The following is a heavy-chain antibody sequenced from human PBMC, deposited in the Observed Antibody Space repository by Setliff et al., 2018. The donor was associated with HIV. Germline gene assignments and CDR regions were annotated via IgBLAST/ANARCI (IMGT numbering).Heavy chain of an antibody. V-gene: IGHV4-34*01. CDR2: ISHNGGF. Sequence: SETLSLTCAVYGASLSPYFWHWIRQSPGKGLEWIGEISHNGGFNYSPSLESRLTMSVDTPRNQVSLNLSAVTAADTAVYYCARVEYYDSSGYSSRYWFDPWGQGTLVTVSS. J-gene: IGHJ5*02. CDR1: GASLSPYF. CDR3: ARVEYYDSSGYSSRYWFDP. D-gene: IGHD3-22*01.